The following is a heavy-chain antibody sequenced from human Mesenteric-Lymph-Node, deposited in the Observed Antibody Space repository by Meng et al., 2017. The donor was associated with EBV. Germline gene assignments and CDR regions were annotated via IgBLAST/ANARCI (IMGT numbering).Heavy chain of an antibody. V-gene: IGHV4-4*02. D-gene: IGHD3-22*01. CDR1: GGYISSNNW. Sequence: QAQLGESGPGLVKPSGTLSLTCTVSGGYISSNNWWTWVRQPPGKGLEWIGEIFHTGSTNYNPSLKSRVTMSVDKSKNQFSLTLNSVIAADTAVYYCASHSTYSTSGYLFLQYWGQGTLVTVSS. J-gene: IGHJ1*01. CDR3: ASHSTYSTSGYLFLQY. CDR2: IFHTGST.